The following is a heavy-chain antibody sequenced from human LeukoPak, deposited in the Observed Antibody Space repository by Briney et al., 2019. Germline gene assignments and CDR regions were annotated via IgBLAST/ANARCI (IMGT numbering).Heavy chain of an antibody. Sequence: GGSLRLSCAASGFTFSSSSMSWVRQGPGKGLEWVANIKQDGSEKYYVDSVKGRFSISRDDTKNSLYLQLNSLRAEDTAVYYCAREGLRFLEWSSYYFDYWGLGTLVTVSS. D-gene: IGHD3-3*01. CDR2: IKQDGSEK. J-gene: IGHJ4*02. CDR1: GFTFSSSS. V-gene: IGHV3-7*01. CDR3: AREGLRFLEWSSYYFDY.